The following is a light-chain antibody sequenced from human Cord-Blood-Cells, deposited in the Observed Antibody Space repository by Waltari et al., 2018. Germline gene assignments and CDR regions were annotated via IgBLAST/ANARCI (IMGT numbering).Light chain of an antibody. Sequence: QSALTQPASAPGSPGPSITIPFTGTSTHNGGSTYVSWYQQHPGKAPKLMIYDVSNRPSGVSNRFSGSKSGNTASLTISGLQAEDEADYYCSSYTSSSTYVFGTGTKVTVL. CDR1: STHNGGSTY. J-gene: IGLJ1*01. V-gene: IGLV2-14*01. CDR3: SSYTSSSTYV. CDR2: DVS.